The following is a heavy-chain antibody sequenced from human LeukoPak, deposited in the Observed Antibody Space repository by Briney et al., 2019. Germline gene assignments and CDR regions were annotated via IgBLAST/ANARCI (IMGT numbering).Heavy chain of an antibody. Sequence: GGSLRLSCAASGFRLSNYWMSWVRQAPGKGLEWVANIKDDGSEKQYVDSVKGRFTISRDNTKNSLFLQMNSLRAEDTGVYFCARPLRCGTSATCSGWFVPWGQGTLVTVSS. CDR1: GFRLSNYW. CDR2: IKDDGSEK. CDR3: ARPLRCGTSATCSGWFVP. J-gene: IGHJ5*02. D-gene: IGHD2-8*02. V-gene: IGHV3-7*01.